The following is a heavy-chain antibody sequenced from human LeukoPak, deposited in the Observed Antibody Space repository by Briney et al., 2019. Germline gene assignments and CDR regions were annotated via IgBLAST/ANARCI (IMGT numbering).Heavy chain of an antibody. Sequence: QPGGSLRLXCAASGFTFSSYAMSWVRQAPGKGLESVSAISGSGGSTYYADSVKGRFTISRDNSKNTLYLQMNSLRAEDTAVYYCAKAYLEPPVYYYDSSGYYNRAFDIWGQGTMVTVSS. CDR1: GFTFSSYA. CDR3: AKAYLEPPVYYYDSSGYYNRAFDI. CDR2: ISGSGGST. J-gene: IGHJ3*02. V-gene: IGHV3-23*01. D-gene: IGHD3-22*01.